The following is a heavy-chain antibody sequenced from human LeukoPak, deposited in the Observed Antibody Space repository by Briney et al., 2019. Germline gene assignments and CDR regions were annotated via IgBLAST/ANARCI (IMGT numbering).Heavy chain of an antibody. J-gene: IGHJ4*02. D-gene: IGHD3-3*01. CDR3: ARSRVWSDYWGYFDY. CDR2: IYHSGST. CDR1: GGSIIGYY. V-gene: IGHV4-59*01. Sequence: SETLSLTCTVSGGSIIGYYWNWIRQPPGKGLDWIGYIYHSGSTNYNPSLKSRVTISVDASKTQISLKLRAVTAADTAVYYCARSRVWSDYWGYFDYWGQGTLVTVSS.